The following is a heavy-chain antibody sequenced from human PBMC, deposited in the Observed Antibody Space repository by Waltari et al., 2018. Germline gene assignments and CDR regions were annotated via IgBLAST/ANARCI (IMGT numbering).Heavy chain of an antibody. V-gene: IGHV4-30-2*01. Sequence: QLQLQESGSGLVTPSQTLSLTCAVSGASISSESYSWSWFRLPQGKGLEWFGLGAHTGRTYASPSLKSRVTLSQDKSTNQFSLKLASVTAADAAVYYCARVLHLGELSLIDFWGQGTLVTVSS. CDR3: ARVLHLGELSLIDF. CDR1: GASISSESYS. CDR2: GAHTGRT. J-gene: IGHJ4*02. D-gene: IGHD3-16*02.